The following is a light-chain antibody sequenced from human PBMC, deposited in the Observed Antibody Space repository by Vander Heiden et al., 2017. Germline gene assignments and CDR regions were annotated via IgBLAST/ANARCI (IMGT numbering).Light chain of an antibody. Sequence: EIVLSQSPDFQSVAPQEKVTITCRASENIGRSLHWYQQKPGQSPKPLIKYASQSFSGVPSRFSGGGSGTDFTLTINSLEAEDAATYYCHQSSSVPYSFGQGTKLDIK. J-gene: IGKJ2*01. CDR1: ENIGRS. CDR2: YAS. CDR3: HQSSSVPYS. V-gene: IGKV6-21*01.